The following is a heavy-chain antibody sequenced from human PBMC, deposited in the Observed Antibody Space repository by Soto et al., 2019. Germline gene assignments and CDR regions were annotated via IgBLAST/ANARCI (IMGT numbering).Heavy chain of an antibody. J-gene: IGHJ4*02. Sequence: EVQLVESGGGLVKPGESLRLSCAASGFTLTNGWMTWVRQAPGKGLEWVGRIRSKADGGTTDYSAPVKGRFTISRDDSKDTLYLHMNSLKDEDTAVYYCSTDRYRHGSDYWGPGTLVTVSS. V-gene: IGHV3-15*07. CDR1: GFTLTNGW. CDR3: STDRYRHGSDY. D-gene: IGHD5-18*01. CDR2: IRSKADGGTT.